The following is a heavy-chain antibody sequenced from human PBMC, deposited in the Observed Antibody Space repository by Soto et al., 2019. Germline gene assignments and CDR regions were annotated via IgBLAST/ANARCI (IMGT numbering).Heavy chain of an antibody. D-gene: IGHD1-26*01. CDR2: ISYDGSNK. V-gene: IGHV3-30-3*01. Sequence: LRLSCAASGFTFSSYAMHWVRQAPGKGLEWVAVISYDGSNKYYADSVEGRFTISRDNSKNTLYLQMNSLRAEDTAVYYCARDRSELYYYGMDVWGQGTTVTVSS. CDR3: ARDRSELYYYGMDV. J-gene: IGHJ6*02. CDR1: GFTFSSYA.